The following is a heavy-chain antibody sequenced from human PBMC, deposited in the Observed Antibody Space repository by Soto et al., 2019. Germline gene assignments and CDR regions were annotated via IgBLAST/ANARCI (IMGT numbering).Heavy chain of an antibody. D-gene: IGHD3-22*01. CDR2: IIPIFGTA. CDR1: GYTFTGYY. J-gene: IGHJ5*02. V-gene: IGHV1-69*06. Sequence: SVKVSCKASGYTFTGYYMHWVRQAPGQGLEWMGGIIPIFGTANYAQKFQGRVTITADKSTSTAYMELSSLRSEDTAVYYCARDFTGYYDSSGYFWFDPWGQGTLVTVSS. CDR3: ARDFTGYYDSSGYFWFDP.